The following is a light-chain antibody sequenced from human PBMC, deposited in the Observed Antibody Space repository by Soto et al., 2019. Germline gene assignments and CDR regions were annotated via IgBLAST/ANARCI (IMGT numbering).Light chain of an antibody. Sequence: DIQMTQSPSTLSASVGDRVTITCRASQSISSWLAWYQQKPGKAPKLLIYKASSFESGVPSRFSGSGSGTEFTLTISSLQPDDFATYYCQQYNSYSLTWTFGQGTKVEIK. CDR3: QQYNSYSLTWT. CDR2: KAS. CDR1: QSISSW. J-gene: IGKJ1*01. V-gene: IGKV1-5*03.